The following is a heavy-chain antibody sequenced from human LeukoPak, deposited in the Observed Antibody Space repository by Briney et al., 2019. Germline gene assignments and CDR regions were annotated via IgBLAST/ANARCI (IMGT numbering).Heavy chain of an antibody. J-gene: IGHJ3*02. CDR2: IRNKANSYTT. CDR1: GFIFSDHY. Sequence: GGSLRLSCAVSGFIFSDHYMDWVRQAPGKGLEWVGRIRNKANSYTTEYAASVKDRFTISRDDSKNSLYLQMNNLKIEDTAVYYCAASYGYVFAFDIWGQGTMVTVSS. CDR3: AASYGYVFAFDI. D-gene: IGHD5-18*01. V-gene: IGHV3-72*01.